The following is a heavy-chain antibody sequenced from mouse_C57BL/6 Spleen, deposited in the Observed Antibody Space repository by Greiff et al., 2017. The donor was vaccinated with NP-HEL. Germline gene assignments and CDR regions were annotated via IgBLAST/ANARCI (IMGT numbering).Heavy chain of an antibody. J-gene: IGHJ2*01. Sequence: VQLQQSGAELAKPGASVKLSCKASGYTFTSYWMHWVKQRPGQGLEWIGYINPSSGYTKYNQKFKDKDTLTADKSSSTAYMQLSSLTYEDSAVYYCARLNTTVGSFDYWGQGTTLTVSS. CDR3: ARLNTTVGSFDY. D-gene: IGHD1-1*01. CDR1: GYTFTSYW. V-gene: IGHV1-7*01. CDR2: INPSSGYT.